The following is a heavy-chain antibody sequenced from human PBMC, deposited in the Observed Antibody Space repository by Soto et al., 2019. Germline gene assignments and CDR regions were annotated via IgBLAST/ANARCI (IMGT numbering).Heavy chain of an antibody. D-gene: IGHD3-10*01. Sequence: EVQLVESGGGLIQPGGSLRLSCAASGFTVSSNYMSWVRQAPGKGLEWLSYISSSSSTIYYADSVKGRFTISRDNAKNSLYLRMNSLRDEDTAVYFCAREGGIKNDYWGQGTLVTVSS. CDR1: GFTVSSNY. J-gene: IGHJ4*02. CDR2: ISSSSSTI. V-gene: IGHV3-48*02. CDR3: AREGGIKNDY.